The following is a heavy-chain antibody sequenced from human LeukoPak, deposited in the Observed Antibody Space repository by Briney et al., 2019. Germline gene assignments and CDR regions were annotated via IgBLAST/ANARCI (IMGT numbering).Heavy chain of an antibody. CDR3: RRYTTYRNYFDS. CDR2: IRPGGDGP. CDR1: GNNLNNYQ. Sequence: GASVKVSCKASGNNLNNYQMHWVRQAPGQGLEWLGIIRPGGDGPSYAQKFQGRVTMTRDMSTSTVYMELSSLTSDDTAVYYCRRYTTYRNYFDSWGQGTLVTVSS. D-gene: IGHD2-2*02. V-gene: IGHV1-46*02. J-gene: IGHJ4*02.